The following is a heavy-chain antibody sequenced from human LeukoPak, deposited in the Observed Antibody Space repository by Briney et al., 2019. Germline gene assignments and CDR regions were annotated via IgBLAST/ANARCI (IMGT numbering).Heavy chain of an antibody. CDR3: ARDLAGSGYPLYYMDV. J-gene: IGHJ6*03. Sequence: SETLSLTCTVSGGSISNYYWSWVRQPPGKGLEWIGYIYYSGSTNYNPSLKSRVTISVDTSKNQFSLKLSSVTAADTAVYYCARDLAGSGYPLYYMDVWGKGTTVTVSS. D-gene: IGHD3-9*01. V-gene: IGHV4-59*01. CDR2: IYYSGST. CDR1: GGSISNYY.